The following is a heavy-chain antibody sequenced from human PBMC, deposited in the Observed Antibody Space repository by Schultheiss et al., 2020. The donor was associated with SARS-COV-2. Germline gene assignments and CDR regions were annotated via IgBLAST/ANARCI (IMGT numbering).Heavy chain of an antibody. CDR1: GYSFTNYW. CDR2: IYPGDSNT. J-gene: IGHJ6*03. D-gene: IGHD2-2*02. V-gene: IGHV5-51*01. CDR3: ARHHCSSTSCYKYYYYYYMDV. Sequence: GGSLRLSCQGSGYSFTNYWIGWVRQMPGKGLEWMGIIYPGDSNTRYSPSFQGQVTISADKSISTAYLQWSSLKASDTAMYYCARHHCSSTSCYKYYYYYYMDVWGKGTTVTVSS.